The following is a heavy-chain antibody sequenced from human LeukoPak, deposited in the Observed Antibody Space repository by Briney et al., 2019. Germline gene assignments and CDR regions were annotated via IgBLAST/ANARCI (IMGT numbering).Heavy chain of an antibody. Sequence: SETLSLTCTVSGGSISSGGYYWSWIRQHPGKGLEWIGYIYYSGSAYYNPSLKSRVTISVDTSKNQFSLKLSSVTAADTAVYYCAREGRDGYGRGNWGQGTLVTVSS. CDR1: GGSISSGGYY. CDR3: AREGRDGYGRGN. J-gene: IGHJ4*02. D-gene: IGHD5-24*01. CDR2: IYYSGSA. V-gene: IGHV4-31*03.